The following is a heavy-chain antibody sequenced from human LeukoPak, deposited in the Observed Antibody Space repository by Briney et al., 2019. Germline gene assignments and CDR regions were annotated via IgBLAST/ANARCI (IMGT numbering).Heavy chain of an antibody. D-gene: IGHD1-26*01. CDR3: RGTDYYYYYMDV. Sequence: GGSLRLSCAASGFTVSSNYMSWVRQAPGKGLEWVSVIYSGGSTYYADSVKGRFTISRDNSKNTLYLQMNSLRAEDTAVYYCRGTDYYYYYMDVWGKGTTVTVSS. J-gene: IGHJ6*03. CDR2: IYSGGST. CDR1: GFTVSSNY. V-gene: IGHV3-53*01.